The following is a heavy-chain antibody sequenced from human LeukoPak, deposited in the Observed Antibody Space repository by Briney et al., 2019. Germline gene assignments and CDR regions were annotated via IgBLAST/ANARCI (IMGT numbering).Heavy chain of an antibody. V-gene: IGHV4-34*01. CDR3: ARAGGITMVRGVKTNYFDY. D-gene: IGHD3-10*01. CDR2: INHSGST. CDR1: GGSFSGYF. J-gene: IGHJ4*02. Sequence: SETLSLTCAVYGGSFSGYFWSWIRQPPGKGLEWIGEINHSGSTNYNPSLKSRVTISVDRSKNQFSLKLSSVTAADTAVYYCARAGGITMVRGVKTNYFDYWGQGTLVTVSS.